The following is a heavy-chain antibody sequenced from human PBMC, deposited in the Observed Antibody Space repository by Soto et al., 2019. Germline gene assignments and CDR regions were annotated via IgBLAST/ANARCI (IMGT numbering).Heavy chain of an antibody. D-gene: IGHD3-10*01. CDR3: ARGPYYYGSGSYYFDY. V-gene: IGHV1-69*13. Sequence: ASVKVSCKASGGTFSSYAISWVRQAPGQGLEWMGGIIPIFGTANYAQKFQGRVTITADESTSTAYMELSSLRSEDTAVYYCARGPYYYGSGSYYFDYWGQGTLVTVSS. J-gene: IGHJ4*02. CDR2: IIPIFGTA. CDR1: GGTFSSYA.